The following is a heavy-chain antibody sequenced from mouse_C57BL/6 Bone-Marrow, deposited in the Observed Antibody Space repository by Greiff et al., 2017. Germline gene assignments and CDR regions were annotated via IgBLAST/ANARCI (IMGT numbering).Heavy chain of an antibody. V-gene: IGHV1-9*01. J-gene: IGHJ2*01. Sequence: VQLQQSGAELMKPGASVKLSCKATGYTFTGYWIEWVKQRPGHGLELIGELLPGSGSTYYNEKFKGKATFTADPSSNTAYMQLSSLTTEDSAIYYCARFITTVEGYWGQGTTLTVSS. CDR1: GYTFTGYW. CDR3: ARFITTVEGY. CDR2: LLPGSGST. D-gene: IGHD1-1*01.